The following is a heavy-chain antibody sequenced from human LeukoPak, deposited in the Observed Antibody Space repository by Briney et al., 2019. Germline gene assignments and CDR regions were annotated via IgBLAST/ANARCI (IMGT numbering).Heavy chain of an antibody. V-gene: IGHV5-51*01. CDR1: GYSFTTYW. Sequence: GESLKISCKGSGYSFTTYWIGWVRQMPGKGLERMGIIYPGDSDTRYSPSFQGQVTMSADKSINTAYLQWSSLKASDTAMYYCARRQGCSSTSCPPDYWGQGTLVTVSS. J-gene: IGHJ4*02. CDR3: ARRQGCSSTSCPPDY. D-gene: IGHD2-2*01. CDR2: IYPGDSDT.